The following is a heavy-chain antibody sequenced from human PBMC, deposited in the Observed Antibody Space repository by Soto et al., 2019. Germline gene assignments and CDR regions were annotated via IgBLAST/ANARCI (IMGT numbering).Heavy chain of an antibody. CDR1: GFTFSSYA. Sequence: EVQLLESGGGLVQPGGSLRLSCAASGFTFSSYAMSWVRQAPGKGLEWVSAISGSGGSTYYADSVKGRFTISRDNSKNTLYLHMNSRRAEDTAVYYCANIAYCSGGSCYSVAGWFDPWGQGTLVTVSS. V-gene: IGHV3-23*01. J-gene: IGHJ5*02. CDR3: ANIAYCSGGSCYSVAGWFDP. CDR2: ISGSGGST. D-gene: IGHD2-15*01.